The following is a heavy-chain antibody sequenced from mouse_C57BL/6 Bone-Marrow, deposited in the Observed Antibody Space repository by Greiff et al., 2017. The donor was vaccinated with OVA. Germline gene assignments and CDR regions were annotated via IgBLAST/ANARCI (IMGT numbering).Heavy chain of an antibody. V-gene: IGHV1-81*01. J-gene: IGHJ2*01. D-gene: IGHD2-5*01. Sequence: QVQLQQSGAELARPGASVKLSCKASGYTFTSYGISWVKQRTGQGLEWIGEIYPRSGNTYYNEKFKGKATLTADKSSSTAYMELRSLTSEDSAVYFCARDSNYLYSFDYWGQGTTLTVSS. CDR2: IYPRSGNT. CDR3: ARDSNYLYSFDY. CDR1: GYTFTSYG.